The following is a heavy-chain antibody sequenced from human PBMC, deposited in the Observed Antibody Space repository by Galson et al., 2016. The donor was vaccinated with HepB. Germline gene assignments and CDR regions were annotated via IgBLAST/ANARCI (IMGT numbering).Heavy chain of an antibody. Sequence: SETLSLTCDVSGGSISSNYWWGWVRQSPEKGFEWIGEIYETGTANYNPPFTRRATISVDKSKNQISLRLDSVTAADTAVYYCTRGNVGAYATMEFDYWGQGSLVTVSS. CDR1: GGSISSNYW. CDR3: TRGNVGAYATMEFDY. CDR2: IYETGTA. D-gene: IGHD1-26*01. V-gene: IGHV4-4*02. J-gene: IGHJ4*02.